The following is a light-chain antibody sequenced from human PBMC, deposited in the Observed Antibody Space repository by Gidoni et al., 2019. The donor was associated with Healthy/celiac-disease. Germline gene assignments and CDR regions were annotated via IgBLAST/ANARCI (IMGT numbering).Light chain of an antibody. CDR1: QDISNY. CDR3: QQYDNLPIT. Sequence: DIQMTQSPSSLSASVGDRVTITCPASQDISNYLNWYQQKPGKAPKLLIYDASNLETGVPSRFSGSGSGTDFTFTISSLQPEDIATYYCQQYDNLPITFXQXTRLEIK. CDR2: DAS. J-gene: IGKJ5*01. V-gene: IGKV1-33*01.